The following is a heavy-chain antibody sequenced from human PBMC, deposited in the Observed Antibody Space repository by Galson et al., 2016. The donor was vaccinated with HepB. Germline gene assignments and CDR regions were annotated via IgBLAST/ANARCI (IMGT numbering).Heavy chain of an antibody. J-gene: IGHJ4*02. CDR1: GYTFTNYY. CDR3: ATDPPGSGYYLDN. CDR2: GNPRTGST. Sequence: SVKVSCKASGYTFTNYYINWVRQAPGQGLEWMGIGNPRTGSTSYAQKFQDRVTVTRDTSTSTVYMELSSLRSEDTAVYYCATDPPGSGYYLDNWGQGTLVTVSS. D-gene: IGHD3-10*01. V-gene: IGHV1-46*01.